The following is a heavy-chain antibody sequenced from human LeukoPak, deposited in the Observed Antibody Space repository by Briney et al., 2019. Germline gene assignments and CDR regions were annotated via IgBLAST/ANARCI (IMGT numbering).Heavy chain of an antibody. J-gene: IGHJ4*02. Sequence: GGSLRLSCAPSRFTFSSYARSWVRQAPGKGLEWVSAIIGSGGSTYYADSLKGRFTLSRDKSKNTLYLQMNSLRAEDTPVYYFSQDTYDSYFDYWGEGTLVTVS. CDR2: IIGSGGST. CDR1: RFTFSSYA. CDR3: SQDTYDSYFDY. D-gene: IGHD5-12*01. V-gene: IGHV3-23*01.